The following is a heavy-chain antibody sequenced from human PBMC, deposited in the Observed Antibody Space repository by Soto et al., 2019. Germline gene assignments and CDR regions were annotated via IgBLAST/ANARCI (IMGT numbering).Heavy chain of an antibody. CDR1: GGSVSSGTSC. J-gene: IGHJ4*02. Sequence: QVKLQQSDPGLVKPSETLSLICTVSGGSVSSGTSCWSWIRQPPGKGLEWIGHIFDPATANDNPPLKSRVNISPDASKNQSSLKLTSVTAADTAVYFCARAHRKGYPTHWGQGTLVTVSS. CDR2: IFDPATA. D-gene: IGHD2-15*01. V-gene: IGHV4-61*01. CDR3: ARAHRKGYPTH.